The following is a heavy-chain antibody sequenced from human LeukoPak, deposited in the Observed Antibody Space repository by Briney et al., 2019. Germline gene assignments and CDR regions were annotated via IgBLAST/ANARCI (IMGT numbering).Heavy chain of an antibody. CDR1: EYNFGYYG. CDR2: IRSNAYGGTA. V-gene: IGHV3-49*03. J-gene: IGHJ4*01. CDR3: TRAVIAAAGLFFDY. Sequence: GGSLGLSCTASEYNFGYYGMSWFRQAPGKGLEWVGFIRSNAYGGTAKYAASVKGRFTISRDDSKSIGYLQMNSLKTEDTAIYYCTRAVIAAAGLFFDYWGQGTLVTVSS. D-gene: IGHD6-13*01.